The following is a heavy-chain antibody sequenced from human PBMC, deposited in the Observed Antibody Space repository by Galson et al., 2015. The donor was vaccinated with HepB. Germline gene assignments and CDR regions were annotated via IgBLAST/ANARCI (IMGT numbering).Heavy chain of an antibody. CDR2: TYYRPKWYK. D-gene: IGHD5-12*01. CDR1: GDRVSTNIVA. V-gene: IGHV6-1*01. CDR3: TRVRHLARGMDV. J-gene: IGHJ6*02. Sequence: CAISGDRVSTNIVAWNWIRQSPSRGLEWLGWTYYRPKWYKDYAVSVQSRITINPDTSRNQFSLQFNSVTPEDTGVYYCTRVRHLARGMDVWGQGTKVTVSS.